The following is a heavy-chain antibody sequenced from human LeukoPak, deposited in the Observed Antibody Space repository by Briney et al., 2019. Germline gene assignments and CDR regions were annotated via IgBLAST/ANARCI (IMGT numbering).Heavy chain of an antibody. J-gene: IGHJ4*02. CDR3: ARNSQYDYIWGSYREYFDY. Sequence: PGRSLRLSCAASGFTFSSYGMQWVRQAPGKGLGWVAVISYDGSNKYYADSVKGRFTISRDNSKNTLYLQMNSLRAEDTAVYYCARNSQYDYIWGSYREYFDYWGQGTLVTVSS. D-gene: IGHD3-16*02. CDR2: ISYDGSNK. CDR1: GFTFSSYG. V-gene: IGHV3-30*03.